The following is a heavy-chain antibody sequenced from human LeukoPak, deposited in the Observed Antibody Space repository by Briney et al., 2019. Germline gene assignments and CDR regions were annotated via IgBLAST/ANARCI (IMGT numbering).Heavy chain of an antibody. J-gene: IGHJ4*02. CDR2: ISSSSIYI. V-gene: IGHV3-21*01. CDR3: ARAVVPAAYDY. Sequence: GGSLRLSCAASGFTFSSYSMNWVRQAPGKGLEWVSSISSSSIYIYQADSVKGQFTISRDNAKNSLYLQMNSLRAEDTAVYYCARAVVPAAYDYWGQGTLVTVSS. D-gene: IGHD2-2*01. CDR1: GFTFSSYS.